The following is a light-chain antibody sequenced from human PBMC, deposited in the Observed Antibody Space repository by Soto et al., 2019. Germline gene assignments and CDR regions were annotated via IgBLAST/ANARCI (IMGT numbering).Light chain of an antibody. V-gene: IGKV2-30*01. CDR3: MQGTHWPPT. CDR2: RAS. CDR1: QSLVYSDGNAY. J-gene: IGKJ1*01. Sequence: DVVMTQSPLSLPVTLGQPASISCRSSQSLVYSDGNAYLSWFQQRPGQSPRRLIYRASNRDSGVPERFSGSGSGTDFTLQINRVEAEDVGIYYCMQGTHWPPTFGRGTRVESK.